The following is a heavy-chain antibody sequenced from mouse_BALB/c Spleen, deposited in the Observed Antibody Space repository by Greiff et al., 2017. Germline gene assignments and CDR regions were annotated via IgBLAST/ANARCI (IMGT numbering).Heavy chain of an antibody. CDR1: GYSITSGYY. CDR3: AREGYGNYGYYYAMDY. Sequence: DVKLQESGPGLVKPSQSLSLTCSVTGYSITSGYYWNWIRQFPGNKLEWMGYISYDGSNNYNPSLKNRISITRDTSKNQFFLKLNSVTTEDTATYYCAREGYGNYGYYYAMDYWGQGTSVTVSS. D-gene: IGHD2-1*01. J-gene: IGHJ4*01. V-gene: IGHV3-6*02. CDR2: ISYDGSN.